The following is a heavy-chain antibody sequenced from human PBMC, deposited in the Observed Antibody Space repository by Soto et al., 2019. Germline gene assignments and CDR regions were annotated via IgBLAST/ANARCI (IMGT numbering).Heavy chain of an antibody. CDR2: ISYSGNT. V-gene: IGHV4-59*01. D-gene: IGHD2-15*01. CDR1: CGSIISGY. Sequence: SETLSLTCTVSCGSIISGYWSWIRQPPGKGLEWIGYISYSGNTNYNPSLTSRVTMSVDTPKNQFSLRLSSVTTADTAVYYCAGLRGYAGSPIDYWGQGTLVTVSS. CDR3: AGLRGYAGSPIDY. J-gene: IGHJ4*02.